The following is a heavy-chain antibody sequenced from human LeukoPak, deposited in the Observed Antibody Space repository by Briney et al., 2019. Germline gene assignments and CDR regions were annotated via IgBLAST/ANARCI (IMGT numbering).Heavy chain of an antibody. J-gene: IGHJ3*02. CDR3: ARAVKKSFDILTSTNAFDI. D-gene: IGHD3-9*01. Sequence: SVKVSCKASGDTFSSYAVSWVRQAPGQGLEWMGGIIPIFNTENYAQNFRGRVTITADESTSTAYMELSRLTSEDTAMYYCARAVKKSFDILTSTNAFDIWGQGTMVTVSS. V-gene: IGHV1-69*13. CDR1: GDTFSSYA. CDR2: IIPIFNTE.